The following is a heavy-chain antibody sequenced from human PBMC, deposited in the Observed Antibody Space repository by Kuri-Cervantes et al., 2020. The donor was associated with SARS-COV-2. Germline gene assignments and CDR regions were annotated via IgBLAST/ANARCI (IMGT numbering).Heavy chain of an antibody. CDR3: ARTYYDFWCGTGRGFDS. J-gene: IGHJ3*02. Sequence: SETLTLTCAVYGWSFSGYYWSWIRQPPGKGLEGIGYIYYSGSTNYNPSLKSRVTISVDTSKNQFSLKLSSVTAADTAVYYFARTYYDFWCGTGRGFDSWGQGTMVTVSS. V-gene: IGHV4-59*01. CDR2: IYYSGST. CDR1: GWSFSGYY. D-gene: IGHD3-3*01.